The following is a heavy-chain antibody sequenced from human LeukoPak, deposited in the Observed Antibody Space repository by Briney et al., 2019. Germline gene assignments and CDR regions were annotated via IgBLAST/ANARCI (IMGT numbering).Heavy chain of an antibody. Sequence: HLGGSLRLSCATSGFSFSSYAMSWVRQAPGKGLEWVSAISGSGVNTDHADSVKGRFTISRDNSKNTLYLQMNSLRVEDTAVYYCAKSFGPVIAAAGTGADWGQGTLVTVSS. CDR1: GFSFSSYA. D-gene: IGHD6-13*01. CDR2: ISGSGVNT. V-gene: IGHV3-23*01. J-gene: IGHJ4*02. CDR3: AKSFGPVIAAAGTGAD.